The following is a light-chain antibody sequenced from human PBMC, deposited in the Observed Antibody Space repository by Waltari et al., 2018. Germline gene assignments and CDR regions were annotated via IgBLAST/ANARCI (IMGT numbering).Light chain of an antibody. CDR2: SNN. CDR1: TSNIGSNP. Sequence: QSVLTQPPSASGTPGQTVTISSSGSTSNIGSNPVLWYQQLPGKAPKLLIYSNNPRPSGVPGRFSASKSGTSASLAISGLRSEDEADYYCVSWDDSLNGPAVGGGTKLTVL. J-gene: IGLJ2*01. V-gene: IGLV1-44*01. CDR3: VSWDDSLNGPA.